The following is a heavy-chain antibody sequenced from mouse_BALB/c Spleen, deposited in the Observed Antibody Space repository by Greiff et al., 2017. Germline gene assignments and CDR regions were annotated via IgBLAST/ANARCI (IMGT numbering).Heavy chain of an antibody. J-gene: IGHJ2*01. CDR2: INRDGGST. V-gene: IGHV5-2*01. D-gene: IGHD2-14*01. CDR3: ARPPYDSDY. CDR1: EYEFPSHD. Sequence: EVKLVESGGGLVQPGESLKLSCESNEYEFPSHDMSWVRQTPEKRLELVAAINRDGGSTYYPDTMERRFILSRDNTKKTLYLQLSSLRSEDTALYYCARPPYDSDYWGQGTTLTVSS.